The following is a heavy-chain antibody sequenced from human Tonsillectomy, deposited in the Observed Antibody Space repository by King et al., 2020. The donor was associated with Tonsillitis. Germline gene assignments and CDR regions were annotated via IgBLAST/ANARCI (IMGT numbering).Heavy chain of an antibody. CDR1: GFTVSNYG. CDR3: ARGPHYYDSSGYYPRFDY. V-gene: IGHV3-33*08. D-gene: IGHD3-22*01. J-gene: IGHJ4*02. CDR2: IWYDGSFE. Sequence: VQLVESGGGVVQPGRSLRLSCAASGFTVSNYGMHWVSQAPGKGLDWVAVIWYDGSFESYSGSVWGLFTISRDNSKDTVYLQMSSLRAEDTALYYCARGPHYYDSSGYYPRFDYWGQGTLVTVSS.